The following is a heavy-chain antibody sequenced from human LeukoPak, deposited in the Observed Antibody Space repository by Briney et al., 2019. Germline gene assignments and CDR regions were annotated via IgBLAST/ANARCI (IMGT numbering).Heavy chain of an antibody. CDR2: ISYDGSNK. Sequence: GGSLRLSCAASGFTFSSYGMHWVRQAPGKGLEWVAVISYDGSNKYYADSVKGRFTISRDNSKNTLYLQMNSLRAEDTAVYYCAKGGGRRQLDAFDIWGQGTVVTVSS. V-gene: IGHV3-30*18. CDR1: GFTFSSYG. CDR3: AKGGGRRQLDAFDI. D-gene: IGHD6-13*01. J-gene: IGHJ3*02.